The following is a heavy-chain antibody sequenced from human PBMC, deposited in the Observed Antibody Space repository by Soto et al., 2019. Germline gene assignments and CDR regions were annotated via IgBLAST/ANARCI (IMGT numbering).Heavy chain of an antibody. J-gene: IGHJ4*02. D-gene: IGHD7-27*01. Sequence: ETLSLTYTVSGASIRSTYWSWIRQSPGKGLEWTGYIYYSGTTNYNPSLKNRVTISVDTSKNQLSLNLTSVTAADTAVYYCAKTPFSVTLGTVIHYFDAWGQGTLITVYS. CDR2: IYYSGTT. CDR1: GASIRSTY. CDR3: AKTPFSVTLGTVIHYFDA. V-gene: IGHV4-59*01.